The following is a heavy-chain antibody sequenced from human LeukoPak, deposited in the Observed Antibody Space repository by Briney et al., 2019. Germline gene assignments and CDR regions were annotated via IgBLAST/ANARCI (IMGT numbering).Heavy chain of an antibody. CDR3: ARGHWAYYDILTGYPPPYYYYYMDV. Sequence: PGGSLRLSCAASGFSFSSYYMTWVRQAPGKGLEWVSSISSSSSYIYYADSVKGRFTISRDNAKNSLYLQMNSLRAEDTAVYYCARGHWAYYDILTGYPPPYYYYYMDVWGKGTTVTVSS. D-gene: IGHD3-9*01. CDR1: GFSFSSYY. V-gene: IGHV3-21*01. J-gene: IGHJ6*03. CDR2: ISSSSSYI.